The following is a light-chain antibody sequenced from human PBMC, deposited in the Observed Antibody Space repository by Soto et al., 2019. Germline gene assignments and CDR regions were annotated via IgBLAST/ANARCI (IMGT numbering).Light chain of an antibody. Sequence: QTVVTQSPSASASLGASVKLTCTLSSGHSSYAIAWHQQQPEKGPRYLMKLNSDGSHSKGDGIPDRFSGSSSGAERYLTISSLQSEDEADYYCQTWGTGPHVVFGGGTKVTVL. CDR2: LNSDGSH. CDR3: QTWGTGPHVV. V-gene: IGLV4-69*01. CDR1: SGHSSYA. J-gene: IGLJ2*01.